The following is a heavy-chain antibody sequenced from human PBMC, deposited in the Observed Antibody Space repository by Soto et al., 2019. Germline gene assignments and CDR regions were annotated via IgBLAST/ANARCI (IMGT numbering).Heavy chain of an antibody. CDR2: INHSGST. V-gene: IGHV4-34*01. CDR3: AKEDRSGSHTLYFNS. D-gene: IGHD1-26*01. Sequence: SETLSLTCAVYGGSFSGYYWTWIRQPPGTGLEWIGEINHSGSTNYNPSLKSRVTISVDTSKNQFSLKLTSVTAADTAVYYCAKEDRSGSHTLYFNSGGHGTLVTVSS. CDR1: GGSFSGYY. J-gene: IGHJ4*01.